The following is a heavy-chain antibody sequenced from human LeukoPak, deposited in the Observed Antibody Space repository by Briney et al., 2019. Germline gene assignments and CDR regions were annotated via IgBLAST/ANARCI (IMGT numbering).Heavy chain of an antibody. CDR1: GGSFSGYY. CDR2: INHSGST. CDR3: ARRVRRYCSSTSCSSYYYYYYYMDV. D-gene: IGHD2-2*01. J-gene: IGHJ6*03. Sequence: PSETLSLTCAVYGGSFSGYYWSWIRQPPGKGLEWIGEINHSGSTNYNPFLKSRVTISVDTSKNQFSLKLSSVTAADTAVYYCARRVRRYCSSTSCSSYYYYYYYMDVWGKGTTVTISS. V-gene: IGHV4-34*01.